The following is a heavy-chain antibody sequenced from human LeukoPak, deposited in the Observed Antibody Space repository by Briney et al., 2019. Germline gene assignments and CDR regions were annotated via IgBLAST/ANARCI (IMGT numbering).Heavy chain of an antibody. CDR3: ARGSILNYYDSSGYPTN. Sequence: PGGSLRLSCAASGFTFSSFAMTWVRQAPGKGLEWVSTLSGSGITTYYADSVKGRFTISRDNSKNTLYLQMNSLRAEDTAVYYCARGSILNYYDSSGYPTNWGQGTLVTVSS. CDR1: GFTFSSFA. CDR2: LSGSGITT. J-gene: IGHJ4*02. D-gene: IGHD3-22*01. V-gene: IGHV3-23*01.